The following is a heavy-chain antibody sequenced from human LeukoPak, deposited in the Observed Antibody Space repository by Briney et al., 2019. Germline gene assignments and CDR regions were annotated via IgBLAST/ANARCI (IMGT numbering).Heavy chain of an antibody. CDR2: IHYSGTT. Sequence: PSETLSLTCTVSGYSISSGYYWGWIRQPPGKGLEWIGYIHYSGTTNSNPSLKSRVTTSIDTSKNQFSLKLSSVTAADTAVYYCARQTQYSYGYWSWNYYYMDVWGKGTTVTVSS. J-gene: IGHJ6*03. CDR3: ARQTQYSYGYWSWNYYYMDV. V-gene: IGHV4-61*05. CDR1: GYSISSGYY. D-gene: IGHD5-18*01.